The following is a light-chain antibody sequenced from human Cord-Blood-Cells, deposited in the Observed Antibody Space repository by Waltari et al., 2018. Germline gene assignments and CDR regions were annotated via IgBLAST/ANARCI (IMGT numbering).Light chain of an antibody. Sequence: QSALTQPPSVSGSPGQSITISCTGTSRAVGSYNLVSWYQQHPGKAPKLMIYEGSKRPSGVSNRFSGSKSGNTASLTISELQAEDEADYYCCSYAGSSTWVFGGGTKLTVL. CDR1: SRAVGSYNL. CDR2: EGS. J-gene: IGLJ3*02. V-gene: IGLV2-23*01. CDR3: CSYAGSSTWV.